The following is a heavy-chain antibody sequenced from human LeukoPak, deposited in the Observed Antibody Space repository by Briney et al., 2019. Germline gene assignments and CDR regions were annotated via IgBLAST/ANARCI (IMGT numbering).Heavy chain of an antibody. CDR2: ISSNGGST. V-gene: IGHV3-64*02. CDR3: ARMTLYGSGTVD. D-gene: IGHD3-10*01. CDR1: GFTFSSYA. J-gene: IGHJ4*02. Sequence: GGSLRLSCAASGFTFSSYAMHWVRQAPGKGLEYVSGISSNGGSTYYTGSVKGRFTISRDNSKNTVNLQMGSLRIEDTAVYHCARMTLYGSGTVDWGQGILVTVSS.